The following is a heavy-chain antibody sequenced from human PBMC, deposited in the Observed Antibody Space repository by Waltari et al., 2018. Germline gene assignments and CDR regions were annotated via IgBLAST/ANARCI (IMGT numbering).Heavy chain of an antibody. J-gene: IGHJ1*01. CDR2: YDPEQGET. CDR3: ATDLHRQSGYDI. V-gene: IGHV1-24*01. D-gene: IGHD5-12*01. CDR1: GYTLSESS. Sequence: QVQLVQSGAEVKKPGASVKVSCKVSGYTLSESSMHWVRQAPGEGLEWMGGYDPEQGETVYAQSFQGRVAMTEDTSTDTAYMELSSLTSEDTAVYYCATDLHRQSGYDIWGQGTLVTVSS.